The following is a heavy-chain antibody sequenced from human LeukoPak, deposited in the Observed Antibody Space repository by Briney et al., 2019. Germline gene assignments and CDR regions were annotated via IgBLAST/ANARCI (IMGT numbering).Heavy chain of an antibody. CDR1: GFTFDDYA. Sequence: GGSLRLSCAASGFTFDDYAMHWVRQALRKGLEWVSGISWNSGSIGYADSVKGRFTISRDNAKNSLYLQMNSLRAEDTALYYCAKDMSGEMATIFDYWGQGTLVTVSS. J-gene: IGHJ4*02. CDR3: AKDMSGEMATIFDY. CDR2: ISWNSGSI. V-gene: IGHV3-9*01. D-gene: IGHD5-24*01.